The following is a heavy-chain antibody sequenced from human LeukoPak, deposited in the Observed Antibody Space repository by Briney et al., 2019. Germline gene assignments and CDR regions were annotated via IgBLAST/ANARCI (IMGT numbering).Heavy chain of an antibody. CDR1: GGSISSYY. J-gene: IGHJ6*02. Sequence: TSETLSLTCTVSGGSISSYYWSWIRQPPGKGLEWIGYIYYSGSTNYNPSLKSRVTISVDTSKNQFSLKLSSVTAADTAVYYCARDHVVMYGGHCYGMDVWGQGTTVTVSS. CDR3: ARDHVVMYGGHCYGMDV. V-gene: IGHV4-59*01. D-gene: IGHD2/OR15-2a*01. CDR2: IYYSGST.